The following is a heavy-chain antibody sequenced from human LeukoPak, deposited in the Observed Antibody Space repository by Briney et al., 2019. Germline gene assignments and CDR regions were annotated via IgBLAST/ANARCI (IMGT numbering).Heavy chain of an antibody. CDR2: ISGSGGST. CDR3: ATRGYCSGGSCYGILQH. J-gene: IGHJ1*01. V-gene: IGHV3-23*01. D-gene: IGHD2-15*01. CDR1: GSTFSSYA. Sequence: GGSLRLSCAASGSTFSSYAMSWVRQAPGKGLEWVSAISGSGGSTYYADSVKGRFTISRDNSKNTLYLQMNSLRAEDTAVYYCATRGYCSGGSCYGILQHWGQGTLVTVSS.